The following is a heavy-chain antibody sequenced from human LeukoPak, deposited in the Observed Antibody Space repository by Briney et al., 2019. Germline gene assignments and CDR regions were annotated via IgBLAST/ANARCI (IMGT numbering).Heavy chain of an antibody. D-gene: IGHD2-2*01. J-gene: IGHJ5*02. CDR2: IIPIFGTA. Sequence: SVKVSCKASGGTFSSYAISWVRHAPGQGLEWMGGIIPIFGTANYAQKFQGIVTITTDESTSTAYMELSSLRSEDTSVYNCARDIPEGYCSSPSCQRGSPGWFDLWGQGTLVTVSS. CDR1: GGTFSSYA. CDR3: ARDIPEGYCSSPSCQRGSPGWFDL. V-gene: IGHV1-69*05.